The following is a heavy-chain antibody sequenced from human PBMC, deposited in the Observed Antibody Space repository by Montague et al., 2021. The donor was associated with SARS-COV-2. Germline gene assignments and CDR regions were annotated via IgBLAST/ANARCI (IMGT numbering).Heavy chain of an antibody. CDR2: ISSSGGGSTK. D-gene: IGHD2-21*01. CDR1: GFIFSSYE. CDR3: ARDRDWDDWCGMDV. V-gene: IGHV3-48*03. Sequence: SLRLSCAASGFIFSSYEMNWVRQAPGKGLERISYISSSGGGSTKHYTDSVKGRFTISRDNAKNSLYLQMNSLRVEDTAIYYCARDRDWDDWCGMDVWGQGTTVTVPS. J-gene: IGHJ6*02.